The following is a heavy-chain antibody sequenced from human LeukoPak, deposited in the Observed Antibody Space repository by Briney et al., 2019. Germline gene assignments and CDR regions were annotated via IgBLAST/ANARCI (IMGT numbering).Heavy chain of an antibody. J-gene: IGHJ5*02. CDR3: ARGSNIVVVPAASPAPWFDP. V-gene: IGHV4-34*01. CDR2: INHSGST. Sequence: SETLSLTCAVYGGSFSGYYWTWIRQPPGKGLEWIGEINHSGSTNYNPSLKSRVTISVDTSKNQFSLKLSSVTAADTAVYYCARGSNIVVVPAASPAPWFDPWGQGTLATVSS. CDR1: GGSFSGYY. D-gene: IGHD2-2*01.